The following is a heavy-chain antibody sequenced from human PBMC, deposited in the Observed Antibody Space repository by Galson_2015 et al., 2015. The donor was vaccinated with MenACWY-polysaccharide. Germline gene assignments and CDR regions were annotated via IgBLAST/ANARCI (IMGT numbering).Heavy chain of an antibody. D-gene: IGHD5-12*01. CDR3: ARGGKWLDS. CDR2: IKPDGSEK. CDR1: RFTFRSYW. Sequence: PLRLSCAASRFTFRSYWMTWVRQAPGKGLEWVANIKPDGSEKNYVDSVKGRFTISRDNAKDSLYLQMNSLRAEDTAVYYCARGGKWLDSWGQGTLVTISS. J-gene: IGHJ4*02. V-gene: IGHV3-7*04.